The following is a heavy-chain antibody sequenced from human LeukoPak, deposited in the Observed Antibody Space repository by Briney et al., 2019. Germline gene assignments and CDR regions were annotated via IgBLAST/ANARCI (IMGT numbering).Heavy chain of an antibody. D-gene: IGHD3-22*01. CDR2: ISNNGTSI. V-gene: IGHV3-48*03. J-gene: IGHJ4*02. CDR3: ASTMRLDS. Sequence: GGSLRLSCAASGFTFRSYEVSWVRQAPGKELEWVSCISNNGTSIYYADSVRGRFTISRDNAKNSLFLQMDSLRVEDTAIYYCASTMRLDSWGQGTLVTVSS. CDR1: GFTFRSYE.